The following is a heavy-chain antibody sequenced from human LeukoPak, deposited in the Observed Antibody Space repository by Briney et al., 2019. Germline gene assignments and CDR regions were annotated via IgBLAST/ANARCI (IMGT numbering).Heavy chain of an antibody. Sequence: SETLSLTCAVSGGSISSGGYSWSWIRQPPGKGLEWIGYIYHSGSTYYNPSLKSRVTISVDTSKNQFSLKLSSVTAADTAVYYCARGGYYDYFDYWGQGTLVTVSS. CDR1: GGSISSGGYS. CDR3: ARGGYYDYFDY. V-gene: IGHV4-30-2*01. J-gene: IGHJ4*02. CDR2: IYHSGST. D-gene: IGHD3-3*01.